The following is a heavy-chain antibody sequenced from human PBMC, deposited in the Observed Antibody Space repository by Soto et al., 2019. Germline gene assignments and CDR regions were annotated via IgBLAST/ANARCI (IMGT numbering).Heavy chain of an antibody. D-gene: IGHD2-15*01. CDR3: AREGIRDIVVVVAATLGGMDV. V-gene: IGHV1-69*12. J-gene: IGHJ6*02. CDR1: GGTFSSYA. CDR2: ITPIFGTA. Sequence: QVQLVQSGAEVKKPGSSVKVSCKASGGTFSSYAISWVRQAPGQGLEWIGGITPIFGTANYAEKSQGRVTITADESTSTAYMELSSLRSEDTAVYYCAREGIRDIVVVVAATLGGMDVWGQGTTVTVSS.